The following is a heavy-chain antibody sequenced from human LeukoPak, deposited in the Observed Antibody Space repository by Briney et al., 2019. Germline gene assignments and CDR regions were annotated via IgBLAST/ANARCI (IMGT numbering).Heavy chain of an antibody. J-gene: IGHJ4*02. V-gene: IGHV3-23*01. Sequence: GGSLRLSCAASGFTFSRYAMTWVRQAQGKGLEWVSTINGGGGGTYYADSVKGRFTISRDNAKNSLYLQMNSLRAEDTAVYYCARDRSSGWYGVFDYWGQGTLVTVSS. D-gene: IGHD6-19*01. CDR2: INGGGGGT. CDR1: GFTFSRYA. CDR3: ARDRSSGWYGVFDY.